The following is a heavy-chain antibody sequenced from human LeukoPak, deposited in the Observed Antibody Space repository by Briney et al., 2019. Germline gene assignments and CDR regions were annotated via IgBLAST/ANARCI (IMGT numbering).Heavy chain of an antibody. J-gene: IGHJ4*02. CDR1: GFTFDDYA. Sequence: GRSLRLSCAASGFTFDDYAMHWVRQAPGKGLEWVSGISWNSGSIGYADSVKGRFTISRDNAKNSLYLQMNSLRAEDTAVYYCALGGYQQPFDYWGQGTLVTVSS. D-gene: IGHD3-16*01. CDR2: ISWNSGSI. CDR3: ALGGYQQPFDY. V-gene: IGHV3-9*01.